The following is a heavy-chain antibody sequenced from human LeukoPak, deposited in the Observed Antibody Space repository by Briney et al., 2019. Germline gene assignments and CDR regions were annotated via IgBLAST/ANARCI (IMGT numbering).Heavy chain of an antibody. Sequence: PGGSLRLSCAASGFTFRSYWMSWVRQAPGKGLEWVANIKRDGSEKYYVDSVKGRFTISRDNAKNSLYLQMNSLRAEDTAMYYCARVGTIAARPGRDYWGQGTLVTVSS. CDR3: ARVGTIAARPGRDY. V-gene: IGHV3-7*01. CDR2: IKRDGSEK. D-gene: IGHD6-6*01. J-gene: IGHJ4*02. CDR1: GFTFRSYW.